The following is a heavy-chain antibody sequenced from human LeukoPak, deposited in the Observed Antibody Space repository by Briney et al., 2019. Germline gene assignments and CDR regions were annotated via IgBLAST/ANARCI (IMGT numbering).Heavy chain of an antibody. CDR2: ISSSGGST. Sequence: GGSLRLSCAASGFTFSSYAMHWVRQAPGKGLEYVSSISSSGGSTYYANSVKGRFTISRDNSKNTLYLQMGSLRPEDMAVYYCAGRYCSSSSQPSCGAFDIWGQGTMVTVSS. J-gene: IGHJ3*02. CDR1: GFTFSSYA. D-gene: IGHD2-2*01. CDR3: AGRYCSSSSQPSCGAFDI. V-gene: IGHV3-64*01.